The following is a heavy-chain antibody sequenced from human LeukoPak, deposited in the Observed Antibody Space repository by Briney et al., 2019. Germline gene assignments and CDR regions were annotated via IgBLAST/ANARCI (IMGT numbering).Heavy chain of an antibody. V-gene: IGHV4-34*01. D-gene: IGHD3-16*01. CDR1: GGSFSGYY. CDR2: INHSGST. J-gene: IGHJ2*01. Sequence: KASETLSLTCAVYGGSFSGYYWTWIRQPPGKGLEWIGEINHSGSTNYNPSLKSRVTISVDSSNNQFSLQLSSVTAADTAVYYCARGEGGWYFDLWGRGTLVTVSS. CDR3: ARGEGGWYFDL.